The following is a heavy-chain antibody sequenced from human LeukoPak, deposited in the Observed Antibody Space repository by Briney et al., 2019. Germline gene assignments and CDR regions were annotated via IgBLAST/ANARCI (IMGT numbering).Heavy chain of an antibody. Sequence: SETLSLTCTVSGGSISSSSYYWCWIRQPPGKGLGWIGSIYYSGSTYYNPSLKSRVTISVDTSKNQFSLKLSSVTAADTAVYYCARWGRSLFDYWGQGTLVTVSS. CDR3: ARWGRSLFDY. V-gene: IGHV4-39*01. CDR1: GGSISSSSYY. CDR2: IYYSGST. J-gene: IGHJ4*02. D-gene: IGHD3-16*01.